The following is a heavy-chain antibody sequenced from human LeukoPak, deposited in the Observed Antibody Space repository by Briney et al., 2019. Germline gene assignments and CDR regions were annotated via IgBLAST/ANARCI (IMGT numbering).Heavy chain of an antibody. CDR3: ARVDYDSSGYRLGFFDY. Sequence: PGGSLRLSCAASGFTFSSYSMNWVRQAPGKGLEWVSCISSSSSYIYYADSVKGRFTISRDNAKNSLYLQMNSLRAEDTAVYYCARVDYDSSGYRLGFFDYWGQGALVTVSS. CDR2: ISSSSSYI. D-gene: IGHD3-22*01. J-gene: IGHJ4*02. CDR1: GFTFSSYS. V-gene: IGHV3-21*01.